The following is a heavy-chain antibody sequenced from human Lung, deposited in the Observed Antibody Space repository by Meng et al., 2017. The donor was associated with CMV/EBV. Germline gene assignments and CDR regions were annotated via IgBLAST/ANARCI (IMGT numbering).Heavy chain of an antibody. Sequence: GGSLRLSCKGSGYSFTSYWIGWVRQMPGKGLEWMGIIYPGDSDTRYSPSFQGQVTISADKSISTAYLQWSSLKASDTAMYYCARHGGSTIYYYYGMDFWGQGTRVTVSS. CDR2: IYPGDSDT. V-gene: IGHV5-51*01. CDR3: ARHGGSTIYYYYGMDF. CDR1: GYSFTSYW. D-gene: IGHD2-15*01. J-gene: IGHJ6*02.